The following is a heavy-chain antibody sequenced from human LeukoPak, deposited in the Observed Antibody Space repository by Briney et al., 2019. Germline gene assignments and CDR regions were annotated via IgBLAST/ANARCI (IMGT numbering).Heavy chain of an antibody. J-gene: IGHJ3*02. CDR2: IIPIFGTA. D-gene: IGHD4-17*01. Sequence: ASVKVSCKASGYTFTGYYMHWVRQAPGQGLEWMGGIIPIFGTANYAQKFQGRVTITADKSTSTAYMELSSLRSEDTAVYYCAMSTVTNAFDIWGQGTMVTVSS. CDR1: GYTFTGYY. CDR3: AMSTVTNAFDI. V-gene: IGHV1-69*06.